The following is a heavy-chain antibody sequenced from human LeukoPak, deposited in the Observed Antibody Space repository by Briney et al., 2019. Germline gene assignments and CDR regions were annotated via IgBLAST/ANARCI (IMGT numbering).Heavy chain of an antibody. D-gene: IGHD2-2*02. CDR1: GGSISSYY. CDR3: ARRRYCSSTSCYTGIYFDY. Sequence: SETLSLTCTVSGGSISSYYWSLIRQPPGKGLEWIGYIYYSGSTNYNPSLKSRVTISVDTSKNQFSLKLSSVTAADTAVYYCARRRYCSSTSCYTGIYFDYWGQGTLVTVSS. J-gene: IGHJ4*02. CDR2: IYYSGST. V-gene: IGHV4-59*01.